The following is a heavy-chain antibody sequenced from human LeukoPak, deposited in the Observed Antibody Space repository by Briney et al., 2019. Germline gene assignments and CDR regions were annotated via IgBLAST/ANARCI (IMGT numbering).Heavy chain of an antibody. Sequence: GGSLRLSCAASGFTFSSYAMSWVRQAPGKGLEWVSAISGSGDNTYYADSVEGRFTISRDNSKNTLYLQMNSLRAGDTAVYYCAKGPSSSWYRYFDYWGQGTLVTVSS. CDR2: ISGSGDNT. D-gene: IGHD6-13*01. V-gene: IGHV3-23*01. CDR3: AKGPSSSWYRYFDY. CDR1: GFTFSSYA. J-gene: IGHJ4*02.